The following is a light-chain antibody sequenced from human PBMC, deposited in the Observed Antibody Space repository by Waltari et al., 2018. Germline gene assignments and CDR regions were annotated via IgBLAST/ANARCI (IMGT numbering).Light chain of an antibody. CDR1: SLRNSY. CDR3: CSRDSSAFQLV. J-gene: IGLJ2*01. Sequence: SYELTQDPAVSVALGQTVKITCQGDSLRNSYATWYQQKTGQAPLPVIYGKNNRPSGFPDRFSGSSAGNTASLTITGAQAEDAADYYCCSRDSSAFQLVFGGGTKLTVL. CDR2: GKN. V-gene: IGLV3-19*01.